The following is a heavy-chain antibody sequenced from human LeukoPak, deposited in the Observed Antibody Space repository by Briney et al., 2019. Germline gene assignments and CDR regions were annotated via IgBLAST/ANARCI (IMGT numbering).Heavy chain of an antibody. D-gene: IGHD6-19*01. CDR1: GGSISSYY. V-gene: IGHV4-59*08. CDR2: IYYSGST. CDR3: ARHEYSSGLAYYFDY. J-gene: IGHJ4*02. Sequence: SETLSLTCTVSGGSISSYYWSWIRQPPGKGLEWIGYIYYSGSTNYNPSLKSRVTISVDTSKNQFSLKLSSVTAADTAVYYCARHEYSSGLAYYFDYWGQGTLVTVSS.